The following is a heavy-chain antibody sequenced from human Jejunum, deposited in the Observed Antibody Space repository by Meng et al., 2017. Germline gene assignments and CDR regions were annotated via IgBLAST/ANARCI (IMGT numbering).Heavy chain of an antibody. CDR2: MYHGGST. Sequence: REEPGPGLVQPSGALSLPRAVSGVSISSNHWWSWVRQPPGKGLEWIGEMYHGGSTNYNPSLKSRVNISVDKSKNQFSLKLTSVTAADTGVYYCSNYVWGSPPTGVLSWGQGTLVTVSS. V-gene: IGHV4-4*02. D-gene: IGHD3-16*01. CDR1: GVSISSNHW. CDR3: SNYVWGSPPTGVLS. J-gene: IGHJ5*02.